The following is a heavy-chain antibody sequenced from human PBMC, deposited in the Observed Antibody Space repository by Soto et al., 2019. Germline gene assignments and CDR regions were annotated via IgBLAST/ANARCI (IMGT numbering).Heavy chain of an antibody. D-gene: IGHD6-6*01. CDR3: AREVEYSSSPAFDI. CDR2: IYYSGGT. CDR1: GGSISSGGYY. J-gene: IGHJ3*02. Sequence: SETLSLTCTVSGGSISSGGYYWSWIRQHPGKGLEWIGYIYYSGGTYYNPSLKSRVTISVDTSKNQFSLKLSSVTAADTAVYYCAREVEYSSSPAFDIWGQGTMVTV. V-gene: IGHV4-31*03.